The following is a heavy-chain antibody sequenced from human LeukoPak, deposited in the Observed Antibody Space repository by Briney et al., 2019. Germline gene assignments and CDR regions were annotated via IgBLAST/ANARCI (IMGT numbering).Heavy chain of an antibody. J-gene: IGHJ3*02. CDR3: ARDRRESSKPNDAFDI. CDR2: IYYTGAT. D-gene: IGHD4-11*01. V-gene: IGHV4-59*01. Sequence: SETLSLTCSVSGGSISSYYWSWIRQSPGKGLEWIGYIYYTGATYYNPSLESRVTVSIDTSKRQLSLELRSVTAADTAVYFCARDRRESSKPNDAFDIWGQGTMVTVPA. CDR1: GGSISSYY.